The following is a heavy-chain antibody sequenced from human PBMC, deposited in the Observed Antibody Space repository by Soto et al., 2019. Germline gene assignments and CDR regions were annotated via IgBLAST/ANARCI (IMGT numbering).Heavy chain of an antibody. CDR2: IDRSDSRT. Sequence: GESLKISCEASCYLFPVYHISWVRQMPGKGVEWVGKIDRSDSRTMYLPSSRARITISVDKSINTAYLEWGRLKPADTAMYYLELWGQGTLVTVSS. J-gene: IGHJ4*02. V-gene: IGHV5-10-1*01. CDR1: CYLFPVYH. CDR3: EL. D-gene: IGHD1-7*01.